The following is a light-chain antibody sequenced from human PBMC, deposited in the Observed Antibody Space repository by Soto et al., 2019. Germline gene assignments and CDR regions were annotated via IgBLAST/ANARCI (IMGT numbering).Light chain of an antibody. CDR3: SSYTPSSTFV. Sequence: QSALTQPPSVSGSPGQSVTISCTGTSSDVGSYNRVSWYQQPPGTAPKLIIYEVTNRPSGVPDRFSGSKSGNTASLSISGLQAEDEADYYCSSYTPSSTFVFGGGTQLTVL. J-gene: IGLJ3*02. V-gene: IGLV2-18*02. CDR2: EVT. CDR1: SSDVGSYNR.